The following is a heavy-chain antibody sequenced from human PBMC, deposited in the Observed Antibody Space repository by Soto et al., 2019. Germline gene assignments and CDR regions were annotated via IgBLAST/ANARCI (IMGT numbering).Heavy chain of an antibody. CDR2: VSGYTGST. J-gene: IGHJ6*02. V-gene: IGHV1-18*01. CDR1: GYIFTNYD. CDR3: ARFGSAPYYYYGVDV. Sequence: QVQLVQSETEVKKPGASVKVSCKASGYIFTNYDITWVRQAPGQGLEWMGWVSGYTGSTKYAQKFQDRVTMTTDTSTSTVYMELRSLRSDDTAVYYCARFGSAPYYYYGVDVWGQGTTVFVSS. D-gene: IGHD3-10*01.